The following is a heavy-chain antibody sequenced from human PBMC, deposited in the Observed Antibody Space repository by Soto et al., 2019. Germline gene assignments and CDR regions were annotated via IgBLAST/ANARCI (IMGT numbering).Heavy chain of an antibody. J-gene: IGHJ6*03. CDR2: IYYSGST. CDR3: ASAIYIVVVPAASHYMDV. Sequence: QVQLQESGPGLVKPSQTLSLTCTVSGGSISSGGYYWSWIRQHPGKGLEWIGYIYYSGSTYYNPSHNSRVTISVERSKYHFSLKLSSVTAADTDVYYCASAIYIVVVPAASHYMDVWGKGTTVTVSS. V-gene: IGHV4-31*03. CDR1: GGSISSGGYY. D-gene: IGHD2-2*01.